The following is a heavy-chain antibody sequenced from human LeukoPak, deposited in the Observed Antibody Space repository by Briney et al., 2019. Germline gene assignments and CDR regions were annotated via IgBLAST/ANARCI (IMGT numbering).Heavy chain of an antibody. J-gene: IGHJ4*02. V-gene: IGHV4-34*01. CDR2: ASHAGVT. CDR3: ARGRANWDYDFDY. CDR1: GGSFSGYY. Sequence: SETLSLTCAVYGGSFSGYYWSWIRQPPGKGLEWLGEASHAGVTNYNPSLKSRVSISVDTSKDQFSLNLASVTAADTAIYYCARGRANWDYDFDYWGPGTLVTVSS. D-gene: IGHD1-7*01.